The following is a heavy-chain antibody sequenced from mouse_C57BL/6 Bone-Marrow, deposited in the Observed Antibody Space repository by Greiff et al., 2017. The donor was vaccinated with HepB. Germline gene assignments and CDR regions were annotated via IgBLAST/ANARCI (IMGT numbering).Heavy chain of an antibody. Sequence: EVKLMESGEGLVKPGGSLKLSCAASGFTFSSYAMSWVRQTPEKRLEWVAYISSGGDYIYYADTVKGRFPISRDNARNTLYLQMSSLKSEDTAMYYCTRAPLNWVFDYWGQGTTLTVSS. D-gene: IGHD4-1*01. V-gene: IGHV5-9-1*02. CDR2: ISSGGDYI. CDR1: GFTFSSYA. J-gene: IGHJ2*01. CDR3: TRAPLNWVFDY.